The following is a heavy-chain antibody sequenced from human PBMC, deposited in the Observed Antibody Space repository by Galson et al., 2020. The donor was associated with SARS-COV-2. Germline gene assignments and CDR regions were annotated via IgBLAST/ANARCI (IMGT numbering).Heavy chain of an antibody. V-gene: IGHV4-34*01. D-gene: IGHD3-22*01. Sequence: SETLSLTCAVYGGSFSGYYWSWIRQPPGKGLEWIGEINHSGSTNYNPSLKSRVTISVDTSKNQFSLKLSSVTAADTAVYYCARVFYDSSGYSNYYYYGMDVWGQGTTVTVSS. J-gene: IGHJ6*02. CDR3: ARVFYDSSGYSNYYYYGMDV. CDR2: INHSGST. CDR1: GGSFSGYY.